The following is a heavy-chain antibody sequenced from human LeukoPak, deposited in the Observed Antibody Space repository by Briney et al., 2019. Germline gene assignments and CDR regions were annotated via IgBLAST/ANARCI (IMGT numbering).Heavy chain of an antibody. CDR2: ISSSGDTR. D-gene: IGHD6-19*01. V-gene: IGHV3-48*03. Sequence: GGSLRLSCAASGFTFSSYAMNWVRQAPGKGLEWVSYISSSGDTRTYADSVKGRFTISRDNARNSLYLEMNTLRAEDTAVYDCARVIVSAVAGNFDYWGQGALVSVFS. CDR1: GFTFSSYA. J-gene: IGHJ4*02. CDR3: ARVIVSAVAGNFDY.